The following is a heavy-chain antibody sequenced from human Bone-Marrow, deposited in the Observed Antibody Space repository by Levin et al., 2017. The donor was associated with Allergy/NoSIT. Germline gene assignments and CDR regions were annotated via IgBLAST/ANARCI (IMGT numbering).Heavy chain of an antibody. Sequence: GGSLRLSCAASGFTVSSNYMTWVRQAPGKGLEWVSVIYSGGSTYYADSVKGRFTISRDNSKNTLYLQMNSLRAEDTAVYYCARDFKQGSGFDYWGQGTLVTVSS. J-gene: IGHJ4*02. CDR2: IYSGGST. V-gene: IGHV3-53*01. D-gene: IGHD6-19*01. CDR1: GFTVSSNY. CDR3: ARDFKQGSGFDY.